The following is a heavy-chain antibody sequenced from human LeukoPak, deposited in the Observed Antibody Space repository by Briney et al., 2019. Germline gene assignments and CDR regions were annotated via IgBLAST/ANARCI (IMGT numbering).Heavy chain of an antibody. CDR1: GFTFSSYW. Sequence: PGGSLRLSCAASGFTFSSYWMSWVRQAPGKGLEWVANIKQDGSEKYYVDSVKGRFTISRDNSKNTLYLQMNSLRAEDTAVYYCAKSTTSGLDYWGQGTLVTVSS. V-gene: IGHV3-7*03. J-gene: IGHJ4*02. CDR2: IKQDGSEK. CDR3: AKSTTSGLDY. D-gene: IGHD1-1*01.